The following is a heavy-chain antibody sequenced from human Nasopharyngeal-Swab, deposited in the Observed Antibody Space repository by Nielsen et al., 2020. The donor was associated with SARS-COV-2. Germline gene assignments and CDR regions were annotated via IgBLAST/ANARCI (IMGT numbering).Heavy chain of an antibody. D-gene: IGHD3-22*01. J-gene: IGHJ4*02. V-gene: IGHV3-49*04. CDR3: TRAREYYYDGSGFMGTDY. Sequence: GGSLRLSCTASGFTFGDYAMSWVRQAPGKGLEWVGFIRSKAYGGTTEYAASVKGRFTISRDDSKSIAYLQMNSLKTEDTAVYYCTRAREYYYDGSGFMGTDYWGQGTLVTVSS. CDR2: IRSKAYGGTT. CDR1: GFTFGDYA.